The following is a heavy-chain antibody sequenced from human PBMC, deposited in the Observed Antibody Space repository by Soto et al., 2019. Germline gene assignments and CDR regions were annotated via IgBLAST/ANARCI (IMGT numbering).Heavy chain of an antibody. CDR3: ARHRGTYGGEYYFDY. V-gene: IGHV4-39*01. J-gene: IGHJ4*01. D-gene: IGHD3-10*01. CDR1: ADSISSSSYF. CDR2: IYYSGST. Sequence: SETLSLTCTVSADSISSSSYFWGWIRQPPGKGLEWIGTIYYSGSTSYNPSLKSRVTISLDTSKNQFSLRLTSVTAADTAVYHCARHRGTYGGEYYFDYWGHGTLGTVSS.